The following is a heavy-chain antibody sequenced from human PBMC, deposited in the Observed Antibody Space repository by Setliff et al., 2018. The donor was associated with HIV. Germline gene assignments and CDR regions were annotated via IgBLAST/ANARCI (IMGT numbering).Heavy chain of an antibody. D-gene: IGHD6-13*01. J-gene: IGHJ4*02. CDR2: ISGRGGST. CDR1: GFTFSSYA. Sequence: PGGSLRLSCAASGFTFSSYAMSWVRQAPGKGLEWVSAISGRGGSTYYADSVKGRFTISRDNSKNTLYLQMNSLRAEDTAVYYCARGGGYSSSWYSSSWAYYFDYWGQGTLVTVSS. V-gene: IGHV3-23*01. CDR3: ARGGGYSSSWYSSSWAYYFDY.